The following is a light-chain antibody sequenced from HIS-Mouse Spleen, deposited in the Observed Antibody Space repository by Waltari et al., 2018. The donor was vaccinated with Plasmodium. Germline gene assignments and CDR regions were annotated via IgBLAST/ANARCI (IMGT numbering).Light chain of an antibody. Sequence: EIVLTQSPATLSLSPGERATLSCRASQSVSSYLAWYKQKPGQAPRRLIYDASTRATGIPARFSGSGSGTDFTLTISSLEPEDFAVYYCQQRSNWPITFGQGTRLEIK. CDR1: QSVSSY. J-gene: IGKJ5*01. CDR2: DAS. V-gene: IGKV3-11*01. CDR3: QQRSNWPIT.